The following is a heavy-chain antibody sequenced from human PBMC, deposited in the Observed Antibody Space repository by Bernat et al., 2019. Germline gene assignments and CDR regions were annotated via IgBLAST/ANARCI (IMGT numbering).Heavy chain of an antibody. CDR2: IWYDGSNK. V-gene: IGHV3-33*08. CDR3: AREAGPGRAFDI. CDR1: GFTFSSYG. Sequence: VQLLESGGGLVQPGGSLRLSCAASGFTFSSYGMHWVRQAPGKGLEWVAVIWYDGSNKYYADSVKGRFTISRDNSKNTLYLQMNSLRAEDTAVYYCAREAGPGRAFDIWGQGTMVTVSS. J-gene: IGHJ3*02. D-gene: IGHD6-13*01.